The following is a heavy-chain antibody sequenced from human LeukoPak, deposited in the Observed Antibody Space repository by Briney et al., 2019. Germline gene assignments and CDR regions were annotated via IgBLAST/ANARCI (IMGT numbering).Heavy chain of an antibody. CDR1: GFTFSHYW. V-gene: IGHV3-7*01. CDR3: ARGRWGHFDY. D-gene: IGHD3-16*01. Sequence: GGSLRLSCAASGFTFSHYWMTWVRHAAGKGPEWVANIKQDGSEKYYVDSVKGRFTISRDNAKNSLDLQMNSLSVEDTAVYYCARGRWGHFDYWGQGTLVTVPS. J-gene: IGHJ4*02. CDR2: IKQDGSEK.